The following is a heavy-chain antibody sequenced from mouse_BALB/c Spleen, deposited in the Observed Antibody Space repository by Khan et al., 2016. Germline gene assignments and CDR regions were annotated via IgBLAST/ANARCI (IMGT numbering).Heavy chain of an antibody. D-gene: IGHD2-4*01. CDR3: ARAPYDCDVGFAY. CDR2: IDPATGNT. V-gene: IGHV14-3*02. Sequence: VQLQQSGAELVKPGASVKLSCTASGFNITDTYMHWVKQRPEQGLEWIGRIDPATGNTKYDPKFQGKATITADTSSNTAYLQLSSLTSEDTAVYYCARAPYDCDVGFAYWGQGTLVTVSA. J-gene: IGHJ3*01. CDR1: GFNITDTY.